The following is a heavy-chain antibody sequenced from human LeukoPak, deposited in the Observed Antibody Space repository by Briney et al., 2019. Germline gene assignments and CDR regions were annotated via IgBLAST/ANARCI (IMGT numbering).Heavy chain of an antibody. Sequence: GGSLRLSCAASGFTLSSYAMSWVRQAPGKGLEWVSAISGSGGSTYYADSVKGRFTISRASSQNPLDLPLHSLRAEDTAVYYCAKPPTIVVVPAATWVDYWGQGTLVTVSS. D-gene: IGHD2-2*01. CDR1: GFTLSSYA. V-gene: IGHV3-23*01. CDR2: ISGSGGST. CDR3: AKPPTIVVVPAATWVDY. J-gene: IGHJ4*02.